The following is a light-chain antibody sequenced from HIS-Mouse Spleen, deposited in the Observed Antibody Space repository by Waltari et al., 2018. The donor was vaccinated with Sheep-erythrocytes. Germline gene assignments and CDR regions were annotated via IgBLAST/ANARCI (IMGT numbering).Light chain of an antibody. CDR1: RSDVGGYHY. CDR2: DVS. Sequence: QSALTQPRSVSGSPGQSVTISCTGTRSDVGGYHYVSWYQPRPGKAPKLMIYDVSKRPSGVPDRFSGSKSGNTASLTISGLQAEDEADYYCCSYAGSYNHVFGTGTKVTVL. V-gene: IGLV2-11*01. CDR3: CSYAGSYNHV. J-gene: IGLJ1*01.